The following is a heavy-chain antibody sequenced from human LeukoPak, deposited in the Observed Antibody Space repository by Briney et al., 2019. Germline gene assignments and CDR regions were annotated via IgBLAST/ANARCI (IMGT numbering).Heavy chain of an antibody. Sequence: GGSLRLSCAASGFTFSADSMSWVRQAPGKGLEWVSSIISSSYMYYADSVKGRFTISRDNAKNSLYLQMNSLRAEDTAVYYCARDLVVNYYGSGNYWGQGTLVTVSS. CDR1: GFTFSADS. CDR2: IISSSYM. CDR3: ARDLVVNYYGSGNY. D-gene: IGHD3-10*01. V-gene: IGHV3-21*03. J-gene: IGHJ4*02.